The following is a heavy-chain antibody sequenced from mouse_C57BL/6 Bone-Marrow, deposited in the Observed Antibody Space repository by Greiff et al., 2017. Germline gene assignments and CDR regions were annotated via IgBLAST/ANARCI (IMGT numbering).Heavy chain of an antibody. CDR2: ILPGSGST. V-gene: IGHV1-9*01. CDR3: AIPQLTETSSYWYFDV. D-gene: IGHD4-1*01. CDR1: GYTFTGYW. J-gene: IGHJ1*03. Sequence: QVQLQQSGAELMKPGASVKLSCKATGYTFTGYWIEWVKQRPGHGLEWIGEILPGSGSTNYNEKFKGKAPFTAETSSNTAYMQLSSLTTEDSAIYYCAIPQLTETSSYWYFDVWGTGTTVTVSA.